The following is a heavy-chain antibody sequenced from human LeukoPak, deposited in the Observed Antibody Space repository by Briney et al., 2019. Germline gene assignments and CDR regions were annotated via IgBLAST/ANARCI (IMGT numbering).Heavy chain of an antibody. CDR3: ARMVYYGTNFDY. D-gene: IGHD2-8*01. J-gene: IGHJ4*02. Sequence: SETLSLTCTVSGGSISSYYWSWIRQPPGKGLEWIGYIYYSGSTNYNPSLKSRVTISVDTSKNQFSLKLRSVTAADTAVYYCARMVYYGTNFDYWGQGTLVTVSS. CDR2: IYYSGST. CDR1: GGSISSYY. V-gene: IGHV4-59*01.